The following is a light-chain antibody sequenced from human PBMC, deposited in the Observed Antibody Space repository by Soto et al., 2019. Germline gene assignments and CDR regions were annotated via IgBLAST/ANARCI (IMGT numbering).Light chain of an antibody. CDR1: QSVSSY. CDR2: DAS. V-gene: IGKV3-11*01. CDR3: QQRSDWPLT. Sequence: EIVLTQSPATLSLSPGERATLSCRASQSVSSYLAWYQQKPGQAPSLLIYDASNRATGIPARFSGSGSGTDFTLTISRLEPEDFAVYYCQQRSDWPLTFGGGTKVEIK. J-gene: IGKJ4*01.